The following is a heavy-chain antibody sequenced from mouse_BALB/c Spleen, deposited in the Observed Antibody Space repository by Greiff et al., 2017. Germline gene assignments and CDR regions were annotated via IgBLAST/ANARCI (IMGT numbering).Heavy chain of an antibody. CDR1: GFSLTSYG. Sequence: VQRVESGPGLVAPSQSLSITCTVSGFSLTSYGVHWVRQPPGKGLEWLGVIWAGGSTNYNSALMSRLSISKDNSKSQVFLKMNSLQTDDTAMYYCATAYYGNYGFAYWGQGTLVTVSA. V-gene: IGHV2-9*02. J-gene: IGHJ3*01. CDR3: ATAYYGNYGFAY. CDR2: IWAGGST. D-gene: IGHD2-10*01.